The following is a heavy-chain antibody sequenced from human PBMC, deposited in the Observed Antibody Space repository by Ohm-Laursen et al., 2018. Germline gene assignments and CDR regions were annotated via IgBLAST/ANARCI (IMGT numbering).Heavy chain of an antibody. CDR3: ARDPPEDSSWYADY. Sequence: LRLSCAASGSTFSSYAMSWVRQAPGKGLEWVANIKPDASEEHYVDSVKGRFTISRDNANNTVYLQMNSLRAEDTAVYYCARDPPEDSSWYADYWGQGTLVTVSP. CDR2: IKPDASEE. J-gene: IGHJ4*02. D-gene: IGHD6-13*01. V-gene: IGHV3-7*01. CDR1: GSTFSSYA.